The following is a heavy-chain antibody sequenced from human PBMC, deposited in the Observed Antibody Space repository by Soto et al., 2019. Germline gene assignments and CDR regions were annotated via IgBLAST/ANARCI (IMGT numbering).Heavy chain of an antibody. CDR3: AKVRAARPSSYGMDV. Sequence: LRLSCAASGFTVSSTYLTWVRQAPGKGLEWVAILYTGTDTVYADSVKGRFTISRDNSKNTLYLQMNSLRAEDTAVYYCAKVRAARPSSYGMDVWGQGTTVTVS. V-gene: IGHV3-53*05. CDR1: GFTVSSTY. J-gene: IGHJ6*02. CDR2: LYTGTDT. D-gene: IGHD6-6*01.